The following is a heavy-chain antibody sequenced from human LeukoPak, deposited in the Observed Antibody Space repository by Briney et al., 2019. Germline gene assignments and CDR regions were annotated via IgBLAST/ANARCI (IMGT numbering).Heavy chain of an antibody. D-gene: IGHD2-2*02. Sequence: GGSLRLSCAASGFTFSSYSMNWVRQAPGKGLEWVSSISISSSYIYYADSVKGRFTISRDNAKNSLYLQMNSLRAEDTAVYYCARDHCSSTSCYTGPNWFDPWGQGTLVTVSS. CDR3: ARDHCSSTSCYTGPNWFDP. V-gene: IGHV3-21*01. J-gene: IGHJ5*02. CDR2: ISISSSYI. CDR1: GFTFSSYS.